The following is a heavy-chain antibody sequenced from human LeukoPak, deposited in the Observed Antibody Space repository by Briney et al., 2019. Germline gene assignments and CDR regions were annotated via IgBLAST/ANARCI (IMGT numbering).Heavy chain of an antibody. J-gene: IGHJ4*02. CDR3: ARGQDSSGYYVGY. V-gene: IGHV4-34*01. CDR2: INHSGST. CDR1: GGSFSGYY. Sequence: KPSETLSLTCAVYGGSFSGYYWSWIRQPPGKGLEWIGEINHSGSTNYNPSLKSRVTISVDTSKNQFSLKLSSVTAADTAVYYCARGQDSSGYYVGYWGQGTLVTVSS. D-gene: IGHD3-22*01.